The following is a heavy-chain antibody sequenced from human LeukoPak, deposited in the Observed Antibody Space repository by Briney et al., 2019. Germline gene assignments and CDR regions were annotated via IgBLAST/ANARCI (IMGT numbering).Heavy chain of an antibody. J-gene: IGHJ6*02. Sequence: SETLSLTCTVSGGSISSYYWSWIRQPPGKGLEWIGYIYYSGSTNYNPSLKSRVTISVDTSKNQFSLKLSSVTAADMAVYYCARMAMDCSSTSCYRYYYYGMGVWGQGTTVTVSS. CDR1: GGSISSYY. CDR2: IYYSGST. CDR3: ARMAMDCSSTSCYRYYYYGMGV. V-gene: IGHV4-59*08. D-gene: IGHD2-2*02.